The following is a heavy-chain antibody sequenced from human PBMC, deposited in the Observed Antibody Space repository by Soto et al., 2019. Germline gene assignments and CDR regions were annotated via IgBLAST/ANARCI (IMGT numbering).Heavy chain of an antibody. J-gene: IGHJ4*02. CDR1: GGSISSGGYY. CDR3: ARATEYSSPGSFDY. D-gene: IGHD6-6*01. V-gene: IGHV4-31*03. Sequence: SETLSLTCTVSGGSISSGGYYWSWIRQHPGKGLEWIGYIYYSGSTYYNPSLKSRVTISVDTSKNQFSLKLSPVTTADTAVYYCARATEYSSPGSFDYWGQGTLVTVSS. CDR2: IYYSGST.